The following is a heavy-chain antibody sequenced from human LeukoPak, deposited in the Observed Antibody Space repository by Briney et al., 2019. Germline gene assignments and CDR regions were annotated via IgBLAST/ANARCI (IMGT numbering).Heavy chain of an antibody. V-gene: IGHV3-74*01. J-gene: IGHJ3*01. CDR3: TRDLMDYDVSTGLHHYYMDV. D-gene: IGHD3-9*01. CDR2: ISGDGRNI. CDR1: GFTFDDYA. Sequence: PGGSLRLSCAASGFTFDDYAMHWVRQAPRKGLVWVSRISGDGRNINYADSVRGRFTISRDNAKNTLYLQMNTLRVEDTAVYYCTRDLMDYDVSTGLHHYYMDVWGQGTMVTVSS.